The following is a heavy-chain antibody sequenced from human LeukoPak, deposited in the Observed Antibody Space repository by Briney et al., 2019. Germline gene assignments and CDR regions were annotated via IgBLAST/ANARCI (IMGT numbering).Heavy chain of an antibody. CDR3: ARVGIFSGWSFDY. J-gene: IGHJ4*02. CDR1: GGSISSGDYY. V-gene: IGHV4-30-4*08. Sequence: ASETLSLTCTVSGGSISSGDYYWSWIRQPPGKGLEWIGYIYYSGSTYYNPSLKSRVTISVDTSKNQFSLKLSSVTAADTAVYYCARVGIFSGWSFDYWGQGTLVTVSS. D-gene: IGHD6-19*01. CDR2: IYYSGST.